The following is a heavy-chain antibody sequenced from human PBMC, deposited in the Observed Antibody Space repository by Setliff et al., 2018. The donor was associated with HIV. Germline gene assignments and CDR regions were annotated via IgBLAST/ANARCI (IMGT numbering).Heavy chain of an antibody. CDR1: GGSISSSTYY. Sequence: ETLSLTCTVSGGSISSSTYYWGWIRQPPGKGLEWVANIKQDGSEKYYVDSVKGRFTISRDNAKNSLYLQMNSLRAEDTAVYYCASVLRYYGSGSYPFGYWSQGTLVTVSS. D-gene: IGHD3-10*01. J-gene: IGHJ4*02. V-gene: IGHV3-7*01. CDR3: ASVLRYYGSGSYPFGY. CDR2: IKQDGSEK.